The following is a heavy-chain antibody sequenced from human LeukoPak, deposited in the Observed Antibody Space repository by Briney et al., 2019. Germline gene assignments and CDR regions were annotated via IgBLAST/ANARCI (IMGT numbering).Heavy chain of an antibody. CDR3: VSFYETY. J-gene: IGHJ4*02. Sequence: GGSLRLSCAASGFTFSSYWMNWVRQAPGKGLVWVSRIASDGSSTTYADSVKGRFSISRDNAKNTVYLQMNSLRAEDTAVYYCVSFYETYWGRGTLVTVSS. CDR2: IASDGSST. V-gene: IGHV3-74*01. D-gene: IGHD2/OR15-2a*01. CDR1: GFTFSSYW.